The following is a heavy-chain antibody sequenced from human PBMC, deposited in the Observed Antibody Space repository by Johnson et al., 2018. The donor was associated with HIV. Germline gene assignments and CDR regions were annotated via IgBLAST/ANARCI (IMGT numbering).Heavy chain of an antibody. CDR2: ISYDGSNK. CDR3: AKDVVVTPPSDAFDI. Sequence: QVQLVESGGGVVQPGRSLRLSCAASGFTFSSYAMHWVRQAPGKGLEWVAVISYDGSNKYYADSVKGRFTISRDNSKNTLYLQMNSLRAEDTAVYYCAKDVVVTPPSDAFDIWGRGTMVTV. V-gene: IGHV3-30*04. CDR1: GFTFSSYA. J-gene: IGHJ3*02. D-gene: IGHD2-21*02.